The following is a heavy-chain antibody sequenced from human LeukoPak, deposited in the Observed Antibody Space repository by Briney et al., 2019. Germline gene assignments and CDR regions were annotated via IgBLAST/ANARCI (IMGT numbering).Heavy chain of an antibody. D-gene: IGHD6-13*01. CDR3: TKGDDSSTWYTFDI. J-gene: IGHJ3*02. V-gene: IGHV3-23*01. CDR1: GFTFSSYA. CDR2: IGGSGGST. Sequence: GGSLRLSCAASGFTFSSYAMSWVRQAPGKGLERVSTIGGSGGSTYYADSVKGRFTISRDNSKNTLYLQMNSLRDEDTAVYYCTKGDDSSTWYTFDIWGQGTMVTVSS.